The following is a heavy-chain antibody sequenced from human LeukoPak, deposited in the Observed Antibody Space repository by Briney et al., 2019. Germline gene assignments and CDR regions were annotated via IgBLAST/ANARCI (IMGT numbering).Heavy chain of an antibody. D-gene: IGHD5-12*01. V-gene: IGHV4-39*01. J-gene: IGHJ5*01. Sequence: SETLSLTCIVSGVSIGSSNYYWGWVRQPPGKGLEWIGNIYSSGSTYYNSSLKSRVTISIDTSNNQVSLKMSSMTAADTAVYYCAKSDGYGLIDSWGQGTLVTVSS. CDR1: GVSIGSSNYY. CDR3: AKSDGYGLIDS. CDR2: IYSSGST.